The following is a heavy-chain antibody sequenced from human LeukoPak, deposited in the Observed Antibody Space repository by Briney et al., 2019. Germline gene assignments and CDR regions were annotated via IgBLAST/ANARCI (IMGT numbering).Heavy chain of an antibody. J-gene: IGHJ4*02. CDR1: GFSFSSYA. Sequence: GGSLRLSCAATGFSFSSYALSWVRQAPGKGLEWVSAISSGGDRTYYADSVTGRFTISRDNSKNMLFLQMSSLRAEDAAMYYCTREAIATGYAYDWGQGTLVIVFS. CDR3: TREAIATGYAYD. CDR2: ISSGGDRT. D-gene: IGHD3-16*01. V-gene: IGHV3-23*01.